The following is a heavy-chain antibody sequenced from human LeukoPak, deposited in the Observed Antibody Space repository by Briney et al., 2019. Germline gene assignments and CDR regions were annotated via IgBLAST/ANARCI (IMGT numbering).Heavy chain of an antibody. CDR3: ARGEASTVVSPYYFDY. V-gene: IGHV4-38-2*01. CDR2: IYHSGST. J-gene: IGHJ4*02. Sequence: PSETLSLTCAVSGYSISSGYYWGWIRQPPGKGLGRIGSIYHSGSTYYNPSLKSRVTISVDTSKSQFSLKLSSVAAADTAVYYCARGEASTVVSPYYFDYWGQGTLVTVSS. CDR1: GYSISSGYY. D-gene: IGHD4-23*01.